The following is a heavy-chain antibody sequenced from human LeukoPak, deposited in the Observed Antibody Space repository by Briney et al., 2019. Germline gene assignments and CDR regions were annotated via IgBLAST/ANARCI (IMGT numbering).Heavy chain of an antibody. CDR3: AKGGRETGEGSRNYYYYIDV. V-gene: IGHV3-23*01. Sequence: GGSLRLSCAAFGFTFSSYAMSWVRQAPGKGLEWVSAISGSGGSTYYADSVKGRFTISRDNSKNTLYLQMNSLRAEDTAVYYCAKGGRETGEGSRNYYYYIDVWGKGTTVTVSS. J-gene: IGHJ6*03. CDR2: ISGSGGST. D-gene: IGHD7-27*01. CDR1: GFTFSSYA.